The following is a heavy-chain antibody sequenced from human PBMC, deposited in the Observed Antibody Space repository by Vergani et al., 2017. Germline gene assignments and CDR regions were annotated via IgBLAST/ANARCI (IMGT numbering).Heavy chain of an antibody. V-gene: IGHV1-69-2*01. CDR3: ATGTVWYSSGRSYGMDV. CDR1: GYTFTDYY. Sequence: VQLVQSGAEVQKPGATVKISCKVSGYTFTDYYMHWVQQAPGKGLEWMGLVDPEDGETIYAEKFQGRVTITADTSTDTAYMELSSLRSEDTAVYYCATGTVWYSSGRSYGMDVWGQGTTVTVSS. D-gene: IGHD6-19*01. CDR2: VDPEDGET. J-gene: IGHJ6*02.